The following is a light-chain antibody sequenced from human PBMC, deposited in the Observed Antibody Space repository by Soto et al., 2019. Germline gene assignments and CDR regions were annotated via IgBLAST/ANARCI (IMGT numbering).Light chain of an antibody. CDR2: DVT. Sequence: QSVLTQPASVSGSPGQSITISCTGTNSDVGGYNYVSWYQQLPGKAPKLIVYDVTNRPSGVSSRFSGSKSGNTASLTISGLQAEDEADYYCSSYVSSSTPVVFGGGTKLTVL. V-gene: IGLV2-14*01. CDR3: SSYVSSSTPVV. CDR1: NSDVGGYNY. J-gene: IGLJ2*01.